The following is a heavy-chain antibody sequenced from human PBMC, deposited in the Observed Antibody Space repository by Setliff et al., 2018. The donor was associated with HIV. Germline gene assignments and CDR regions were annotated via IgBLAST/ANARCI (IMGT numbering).Heavy chain of an antibody. Sequence: SLRLSCTASGFAFVDHAMSWVRQAPGKGLEWIGLIKSKAYGEKTEYAASVKGRFTFSRDDSESIAYLQMSSLKTEDTAVYYCTLLPGTFWGQGTLVTVSS. CDR2: IKSKAYGEKT. V-gene: IGHV3-49*04. J-gene: IGHJ4*02. CDR1: GFAFVDHA. CDR3: TLLPGTF.